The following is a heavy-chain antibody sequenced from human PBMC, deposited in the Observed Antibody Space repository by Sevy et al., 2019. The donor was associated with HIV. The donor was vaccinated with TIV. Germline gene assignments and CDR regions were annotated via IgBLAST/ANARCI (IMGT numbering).Heavy chain of an antibody. CDR1: GYTFTSYG. CDR2: ISAYNGNT. J-gene: IGHJ3*02. CDR3: ARDNVPPDAFDI. Sequence: ASVKVSCKASGYTFTSYGISWVRQAPGQGLEWMGWISAYNGNTNYAQKLQGRVTMTRDTSTSTAYMELRSLRSDDTAVYYCARDNVPPDAFDIWGQGTMVTVSS. V-gene: IGHV1-18*01.